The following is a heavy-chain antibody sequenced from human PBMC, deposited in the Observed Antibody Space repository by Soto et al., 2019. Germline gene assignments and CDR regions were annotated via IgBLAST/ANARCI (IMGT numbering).Heavy chain of an antibody. CDR1: GVTFSSYA. V-gene: IGHV1-69*13. Sequence: EASVKVSCKASGVTFSSYAISWVRQAPGQGLEWMGGIIPIFGTANYAQEFQGRVTITADESTSTAYMELSSLRSEDTAAYYCARDLGIVGAPYYFDYWGQGTLVTVSS. CDR3: ARDLGIVGAPYYFDY. D-gene: IGHD1-26*01. J-gene: IGHJ4*02. CDR2: IIPIFGTA.